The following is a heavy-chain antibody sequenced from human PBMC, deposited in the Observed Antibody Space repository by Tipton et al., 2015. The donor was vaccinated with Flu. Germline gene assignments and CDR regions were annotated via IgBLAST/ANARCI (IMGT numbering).Heavy chain of an antibody. Sequence: TLSLTCTVSGGSITSYYWSWIRQAPGKGLEWIGYIYYSGSTNYNPSLKSRVTISVDTSKNQFSQRLSSVTAADTAVYYCARSTYYYGSGSSDYWGQGTLVTVSS. CDR2: IYYSGST. J-gene: IGHJ4*02. CDR3: ARSTYYYGSGSSDY. V-gene: IGHV4-59*08. CDR1: GGSITSYY. D-gene: IGHD3-10*01.